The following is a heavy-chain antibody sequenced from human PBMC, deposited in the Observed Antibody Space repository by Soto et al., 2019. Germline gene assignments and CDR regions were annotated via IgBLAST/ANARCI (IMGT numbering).Heavy chain of an antibody. CDR1: GGSVGSGAYY. V-gene: IGHV4-61*08. Sequence: SETLSLTCRVSGGSVGSGAYYWSWIRQPPGKGLEWIGYTLYSGRPIYNPSLQSLQSRVTISVDTSRNQFSLRLTSVNAADTALYYCARHDFYHRTFDIWGQGILVTVSS. CDR3: ARHDFYHRTFDI. J-gene: IGHJ3*02. D-gene: IGHD3-3*01. CDR2: TLYSGRP.